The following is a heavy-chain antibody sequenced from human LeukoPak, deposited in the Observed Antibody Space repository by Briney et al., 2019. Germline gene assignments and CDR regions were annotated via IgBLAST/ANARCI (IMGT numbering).Heavy chain of an antibody. D-gene: IGHD2-2*01. CDR1: GFTFSSYE. CDR2: ISSSGSTI. Sequence: GGSLRLSCAASGFTFSSYEMNWVRQAPGKGLEWVSYISSSGSTIYYADSVKGRFTISRDNAKNSLYQQMNSLRAEDTAVYYCASQTGYCSSTSCSVDYWGQGTLVTVSS. CDR3: ASQTGYCSSTSCSVDY. J-gene: IGHJ4*02. V-gene: IGHV3-48*03.